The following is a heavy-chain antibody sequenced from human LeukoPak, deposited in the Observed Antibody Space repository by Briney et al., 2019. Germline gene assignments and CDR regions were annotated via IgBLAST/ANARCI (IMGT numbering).Heavy chain of an antibody. CDR3: AKGPTYYYDSSGYHDY. CDR2: ISGSGGST. V-gene: IGHV3-23*01. D-gene: IGHD3-22*01. CDR1: GFTFSSYA. J-gene: IGHJ4*02. Sequence: GGSLRLSCAASGFTFSSYAMSWVRQAPGKGLEWVSAISGSGGSTYYADSVKGRFTISRDNSKNTLYLQMNSLKAEDTAVYYCAKGPTYYYDSSGYHDYWGPGTLVTGSS.